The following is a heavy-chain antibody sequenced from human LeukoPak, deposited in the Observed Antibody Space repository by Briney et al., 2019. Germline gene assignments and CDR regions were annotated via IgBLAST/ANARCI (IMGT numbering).Heavy chain of an antibody. J-gene: IGHJ4*02. CDR1: GFTFNNYW. CDR2: IYTDGNRI. CDR3: ARDSVKYGSGSYTYYFDY. D-gene: IGHD3-10*01. V-gene: IGHV3-74*01. Sequence: GGSLRLSCAASGFTFNNYWMHWVRQAPGKGLVWVSRIYTDGNRITYADSVEGRFTISRDNARDTLYLQMNSLRAEDTAVYYCARDSVKYGSGSYTYYFDYWGQGTLVTVSS.